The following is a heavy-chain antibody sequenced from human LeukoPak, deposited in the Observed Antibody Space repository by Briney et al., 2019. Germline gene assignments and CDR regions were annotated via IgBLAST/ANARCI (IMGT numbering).Heavy chain of an antibody. D-gene: IGHD6-19*01. CDR3: ARVGMAVAESFFDY. CDR2: LYTSGST. CDR1: GDSISGYH. Sequence: SETLSLTCTVSGDSISGYHWSRIRQTAGKGLEWIGRLYTSGSTNYNPSLKSRVTMSVDTSRNQFSLKLTSVTAADTAVYYCARVGMAVAESFFDYWGQGTLVTVSS. J-gene: IGHJ4*02. V-gene: IGHV4-4*07.